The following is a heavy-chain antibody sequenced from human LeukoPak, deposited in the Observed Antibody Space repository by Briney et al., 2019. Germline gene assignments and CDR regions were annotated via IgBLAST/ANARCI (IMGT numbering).Heavy chain of an antibody. D-gene: IGHD2-15*01. V-gene: IGHV4-34*01. CDR2: INHSGST. Sequence: SETLSLTCAVYGGSFSGYYWSWIRQPPGKGLEWIGEINHSGSTNYNPSLKSRVTISVDTSNNQFSLKLSSVTAADTAVYYCARAGGYCSGGSCYSWGQGTLVTVSS. J-gene: IGHJ4*02. CDR3: ARAGGYCSGGSCYS. CDR1: GGSFSGYY.